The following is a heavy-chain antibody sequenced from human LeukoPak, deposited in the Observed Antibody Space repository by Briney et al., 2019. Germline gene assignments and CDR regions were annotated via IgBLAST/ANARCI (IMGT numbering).Heavy chain of an antibody. V-gene: IGHV1-69*04. CDR3: ARGGYSSSFFDY. Sequence: SVKVSCKASGYTFTGYYMHWVRQAPGRGLEWMGRIIPILGIANYAQKFQGRVTITADKSTSTAYMELSSLRSEDTAVYYCARGGYSSSFFDYWGQGTLVTVSS. D-gene: IGHD6-13*01. CDR2: IIPILGIA. CDR1: GYTFTGYY. J-gene: IGHJ4*02.